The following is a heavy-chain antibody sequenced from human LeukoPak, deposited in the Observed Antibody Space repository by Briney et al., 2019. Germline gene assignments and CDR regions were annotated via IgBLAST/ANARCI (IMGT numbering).Heavy chain of an antibody. J-gene: IGHJ4*02. Sequence: GSSVKASCKASGGTFSSYVISWVRQAPGQGLEWMGGIIPIFGTANYAQKFQGRVTITADESTSTAYMELSSLRSEDTAVYYCASRLERYCSGGSCYPEDYWGQGTLVTVSS. CDR1: GGTFSSYV. CDR2: IIPIFGTA. V-gene: IGHV1-69*01. D-gene: IGHD2-15*01. CDR3: ASRLERYCSGGSCYPEDY.